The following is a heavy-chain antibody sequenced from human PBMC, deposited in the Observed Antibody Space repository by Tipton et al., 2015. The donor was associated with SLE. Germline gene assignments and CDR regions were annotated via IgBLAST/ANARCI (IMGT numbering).Heavy chain of an antibody. Sequence: TLSLTCNVSGGSIINNYWAWIRQPPGKGLEWIGYIYYTGSASYSPSLNSRVSMSVDTSRNQFSLRLSPVTAADTAVYYCARVDSSGWHYYYYYMDVWGKGTTVTVSS. CDR3: ARVDSSGWHYYYYYMDV. V-gene: IGHV4-59*01. D-gene: IGHD6-19*01. J-gene: IGHJ6*03. CDR1: GGSIINNY. CDR2: IYYTGSA.